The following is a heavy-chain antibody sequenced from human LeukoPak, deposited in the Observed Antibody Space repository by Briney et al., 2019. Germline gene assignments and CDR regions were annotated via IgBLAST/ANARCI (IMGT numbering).Heavy chain of an antibody. CDR2: IGTAGDT. CDR3: ARAAPGYYGMDV. J-gene: IGHJ6*02. V-gene: IGHV3-13*01. Sequence: GGSLRLSCAASGFTFSSYDVHWVRQATGKGLEWVSAIGTAGDTYYPGSVKGRFTISRENAKNSLYLQMNSLRAEDTAVYYCARAAPGYYGMDVWGQGTTVTVSS. CDR1: GFTFSSYD.